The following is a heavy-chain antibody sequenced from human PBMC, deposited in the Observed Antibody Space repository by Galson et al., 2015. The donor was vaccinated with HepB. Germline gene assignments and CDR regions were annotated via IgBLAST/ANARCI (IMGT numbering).Heavy chain of an antibody. CDR3: AKRDGYNLDYYFDS. CDR1: GFTFSTYG. J-gene: IGHJ4*02. D-gene: IGHD5-24*01. Sequence: SLRLSCAASGFTFSTYGMSWVRQAPGKGLEWVSGISDSGGSTYYADSVKGRFTISRDNSKNTLSLQMNSLRDEDTAVYYCAKRDGYNLDYYFDSCGQGTLVTVSS. V-gene: IGHV3-23*01. CDR2: ISDSGGST.